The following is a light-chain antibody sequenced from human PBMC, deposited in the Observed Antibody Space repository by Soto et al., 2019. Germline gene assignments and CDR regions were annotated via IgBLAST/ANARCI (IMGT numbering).Light chain of an antibody. CDR3: QQRNNWPWT. V-gene: IGKV3D-20*02. J-gene: IGKJ1*01. CDR2: DTS. CDR1: QSLTSSD. Sequence: EIVLTQSPGILSLSLGEGVTLSCRASQSLTSSDLAWYQQKPGQAPRLLIYDTSNRATGIPDRFSGSGSGTDFTLTISSLDPEDFAVYYCQQRNNWPWTFGQGTKVDIK.